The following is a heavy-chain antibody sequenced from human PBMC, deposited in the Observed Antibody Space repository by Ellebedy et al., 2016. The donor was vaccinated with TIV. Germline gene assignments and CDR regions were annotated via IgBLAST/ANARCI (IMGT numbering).Heavy chain of an antibody. CDR3: ASHRVGDGFLGY. CDR2: INHSGST. J-gene: IGHJ4*02. V-gene: IGHV4-34*01. CDR1: GGSFSGYY. D-gene: IGHD2-15*01. Sequence: GSLRLXCAVYGGSFSGYYWSRIRQPPGKGLEWIGEINHSGSTNYNPSLKSRVTISVDTSKNQFSLKLSSVTAADTAVYYCASHRVGDGFLGYWGQGTLVTVSS.